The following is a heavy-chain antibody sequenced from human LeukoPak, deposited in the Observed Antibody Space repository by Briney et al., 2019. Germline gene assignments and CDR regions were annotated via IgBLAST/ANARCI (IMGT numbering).Heavy chain of an antibody. J-gene: IGHJ4*02. D-gene: IGHD3-10*01. CDR1: GGSISNYY. V-gene: IGHV4-59*01. Sequence: SSETLSLTCTVSGGSISNYYWSWIRQPPGKGLEWIGYIHYSGVTDYNPSLRSRVAISVDTSKNQFSLNLISVTAADTAVYYCAREHSTISGTFDYWGQGSLASVSS. CDR2: IHYSGVT. CDR3: AREHSTISGTFDY.